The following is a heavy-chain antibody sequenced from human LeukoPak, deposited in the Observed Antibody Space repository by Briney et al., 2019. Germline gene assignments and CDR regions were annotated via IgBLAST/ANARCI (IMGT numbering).Heavy chain of an antibody. CDR3: VSATTVTEFDY. V-gene: IGHV3-30*02. Sequence: GGSLRLSCAASGFTFSSYGMHWVRQAPGKGLEWVAFIWYDASNKYYADSVKGRFTISRDNSKNTLYLQMNSLRAEDTAVYYCVSATTVTEFDYWGQGTLVTVSS. J-gene: IGHJ4*02. CDR1: GFTFSSYG. CDR2: IWYDASNK. D-gene: IGHD4-17*01.